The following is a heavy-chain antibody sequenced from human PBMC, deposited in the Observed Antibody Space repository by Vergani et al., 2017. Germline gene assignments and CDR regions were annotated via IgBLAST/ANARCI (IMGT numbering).Heavy chain of an antibody. CDR2: IWYDGSNT. CDR1: GFAFRTYG. J-gene: IGHJ4*02. CDR3: ARSRYDSSGFSTIFRY. D-gene: IGHD3-22*01. Sequence: QVQLVESGGGVVQPGRSLRLSCVASGFAFRTYGMHWVRQAPGKGLEWVAIIWYDGSNTYYADSVKGRFTVSRDNSRNTLFLQMNSLRVEDTAVYYCARSRYDSSGFSTIFRYSGQGTRVTVS. V-gene: IGHV3-33*01.